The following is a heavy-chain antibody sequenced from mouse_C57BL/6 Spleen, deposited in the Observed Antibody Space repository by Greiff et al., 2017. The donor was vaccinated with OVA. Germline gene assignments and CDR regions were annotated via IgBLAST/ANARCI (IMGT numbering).Heavy chain of an antibody. J-gene: IGHJ1*03. V-gene: IGHV1-50*01. CDR1: GYTFTSYW. CDR2: IDPSDSYT. CDR3: ARSRNYSYFDV. Sequence: QVQLQQSGAELVKPGASVKLSCKASGYTFTSYWMQWVKQRPGQGLEWIGEIDPSDSYTNYNQKFKGKATLTVDTSSSTAYMQLSSLTSEDSAVYYCARSRNYSYFDVWGTGTTVTVSS.